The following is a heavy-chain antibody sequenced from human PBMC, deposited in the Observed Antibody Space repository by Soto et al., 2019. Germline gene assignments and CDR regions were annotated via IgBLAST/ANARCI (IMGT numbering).Heavy chain of an antibody. Sequence: EVHLLESGGGLVHPGGSLRLSCGASGFTFSNCVMTWVRQAPGKGLGWVSCISNSGTGTHYADSVKGGFTISRDNSKNTVYLQMNDLRAEDTGVYYCAKGLIKGRWYAEDCGQGTLVTVSS. V-gene: IGHV3-23*01. CDR2: ISNSGTGT. J-gene: IGHJ4*02. D-gene: IGHD6-13*01. CDR3: AKGLIKGRWYAED. CDR1: GFTFSNCV.